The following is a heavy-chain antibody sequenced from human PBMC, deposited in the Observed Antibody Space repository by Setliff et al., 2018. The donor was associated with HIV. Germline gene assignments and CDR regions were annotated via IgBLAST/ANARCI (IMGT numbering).Heavy chain of an antibody. CDR2: IYSDCST. Sequence: GSLRLPCAAPGFTFNNYGMHWVRQAPGKGLEWVPTIYSDCSTYHRDSVKGRFTLSRDNSKNTIYLQLGSLRPDDTALYYCARSRPYNSALDYWGQGTLVTVSS. J-gene: IGHJ4*02. D-gene: IGHD6-25*01. V-gene: IGHV3-NL1*01. CDR3: ARSRPYNSALDY. CDR1: GFTFNNYG.